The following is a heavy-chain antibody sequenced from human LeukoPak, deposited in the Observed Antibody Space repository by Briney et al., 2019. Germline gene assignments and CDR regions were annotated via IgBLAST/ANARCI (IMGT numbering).Heavy chain of an antibody. V-gene: IGHV3-11*01. D-gene: IGHD3-3*01. CDR3: ARDYDFWSGGSKYYGMDV. J-gene: IGHJ6*02. Sequence: GGSLRLSCAASGFTFSDSYMSWIRQAPGKGLEWVSYISTSGSTIYYADSVRGRFTISRDNAKNSLYLQMSSLRAEDTAVYYCARDYDFWSGGSKYYGMDVWGQGTTVTVSS. CDR1: GFTFSDSY. CDR2: ISTSGSTI.